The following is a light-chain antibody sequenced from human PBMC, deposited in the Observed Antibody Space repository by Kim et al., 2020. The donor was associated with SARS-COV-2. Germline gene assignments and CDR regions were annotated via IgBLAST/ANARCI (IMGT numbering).Light chain of an antibody. J-gene: IGKJ1*01. CDR2: AAS. V-gene: IGKV3-15*01. Sequence: CPEERATLSCRASQSVSSKLAWFQQKPGQAPRLLIYAASTRATGIPARFSGSGSGTEFTLTISSLQSEDFAVYYCQQYNNWPPWTFGQGTKVDIK. CDR1: QSVSSK. CDR3: QQYNNWPPWT.